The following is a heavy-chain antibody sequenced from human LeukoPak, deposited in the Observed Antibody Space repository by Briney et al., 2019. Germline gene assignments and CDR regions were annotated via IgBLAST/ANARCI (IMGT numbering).Heavy chain of an antibody. CDR3: ARDGFLGPVTAYLDY. Sequence: GGSLRVSCAASGFTFSGYAMHWVRQAPGKGLVWVSRIKSDGSITSYADSVMGRFTISRDNARNTLFLEMNSLRAEDSAVYYCARDGFLGPVTAYLDYWGQGTPVTVSS. CDR1: GFTFSGYA. J-gene: IGHJ4*02. CDR2: IKSDGSIT. D-gene: IGHD2-21*02. V-gene: IGHV3-74*01.